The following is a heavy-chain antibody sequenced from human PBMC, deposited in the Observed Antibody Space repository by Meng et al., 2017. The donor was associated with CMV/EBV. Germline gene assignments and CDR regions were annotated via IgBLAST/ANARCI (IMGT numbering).Heavy chain of an antibody. CDR3: AGDSAVAGVVDY. J-gene: IGHJ4*02. Sequence: PQLQGAGPGLVKPSETLSLTFTVSGGSISRSSYYWGWIRQPPGKGLEWIGSIYYSGSTYYNPSLKSRVTISVDTSKNQFSLKLSSVTAADTAVYYCAGDSAVAGVVDYWGQGTLVTVSS. V-gene: IGHV4-39*07. CDR2: IYYSGST. CDR1: GGSISRSSYY. D-gene: IGHD6-19*01.